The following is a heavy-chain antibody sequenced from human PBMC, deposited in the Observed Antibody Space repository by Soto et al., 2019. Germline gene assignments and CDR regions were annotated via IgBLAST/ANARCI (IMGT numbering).Heavy chain of an antibody. Sequence: QVQLVQYGPEVKKPGASVKISCKASGYTFTSYHMHWVRQAPGQGLEWMGVINPSGGETNYAQKFQGRVTMTSDASTSTVYMELSSLRSEGTAVYYCARAQTTYYYESSSYSSPPDYWGHGTLVTVSS. CDR2: INPSGGET. CDR3: ARAQTTYYYESSSYSSPPDY. J-gene: IGHJ4*01. V-gene: IGHV1-46*01. D-gene: IGHD3-22*01. CDR1: GYTFTSYH.